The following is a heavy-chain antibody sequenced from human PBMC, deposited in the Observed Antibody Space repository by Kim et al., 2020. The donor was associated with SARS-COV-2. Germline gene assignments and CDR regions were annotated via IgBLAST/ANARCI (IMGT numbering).Heavy chain of an antibody. D-gene: IGHD3-10*01. V-gene: IGHV4-59*01. Sequence: TPAHKSRVTISVDTSKNQFSRKLSSVTAADTAVYYCARFVTMVRDNWFDPWGQGTLVTVSS. J-gene: IGHJ5*02. CDR3: ARFVTMVRDNWFDP.